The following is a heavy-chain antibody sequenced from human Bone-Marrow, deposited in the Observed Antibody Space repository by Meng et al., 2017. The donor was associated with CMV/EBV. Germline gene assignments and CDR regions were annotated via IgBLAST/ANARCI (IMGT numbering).Heavy chain of an antibody. J-gene: IGHJ6*01. Sequence: GGSLRLSCAASGFTFSSYAMHWVRQAPGKGLEWVAVISYDGSNKYYADSVKGRFTISRDNSKNTLYLQMNSLRAEDTAVYYCARAGLRFLEWLPLNYYYYYGMAVWGQGHTVTCAS. CDR2: ISYDGSNK. D-gene: IGHD3-3*01. CDR1: GFTFSSYA. CDR3: ARAGLRFLEWLPLNYYYYYGMAV. V-gene: IGHV3-30-3*01.